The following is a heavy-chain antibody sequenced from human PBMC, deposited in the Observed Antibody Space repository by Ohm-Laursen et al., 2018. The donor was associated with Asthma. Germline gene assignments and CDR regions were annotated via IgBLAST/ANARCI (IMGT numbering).Heavy chain of an antibody. CDR3: ARVDFGVVTADF. V-gene: IGHV3-49*04. D-gene: IGHD3-3*01. Sequence: SLRLSCAASGFTFSSYAMHWVRQAPGKGLEWLGFIRRPAYGGTTEYAASVRGRFTISRDDTESIAYLQMNSLQTGDTGVYYCARVDFGVVTADFWGQGALITVSS. CDR1: GFTFSSYA. CDR2: IRRPAYGGTT. J-gene: IGHJ4*02.